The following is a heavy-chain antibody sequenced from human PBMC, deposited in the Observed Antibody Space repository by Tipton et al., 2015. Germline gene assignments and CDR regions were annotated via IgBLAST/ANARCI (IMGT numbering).Heavy chain of an antibody. CDR3: ARDLEHGMDA. CDR1: GGSVSSGSYY. D-gene: IGHD5-24*01. Sequence: TLSLTCTVSGGSVSSGSYYWSWIRQPPGKGLEWIGYISYSGSTHYNPSLKSRVTISVDTSKNQFSLTLNSVTAADTAVYYCARDLEHGMDAWGQGTTVTVSS. V-gene: IGHV4-61*01. CDR2: ISYSGST. J-gene: IGHJ6*02.